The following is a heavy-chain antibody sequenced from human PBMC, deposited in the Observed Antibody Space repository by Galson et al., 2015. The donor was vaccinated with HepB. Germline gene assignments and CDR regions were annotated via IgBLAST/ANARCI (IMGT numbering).Heavy chain of an antibody. Sequence: SLRLSCAASGFTISTCWMSWVRQAPGKGLEWVANIKQDGTEKYYVDSVKGRFTISRDNAKNSVYLQMNSLRAEDAGVYYCARDADDVPGYYYGMDVWGQGTTVTVSS. D-gene: IGHD1-1*01. CDR3: ARDADDVPGYYYGMDV. V-gene: IGHV3-7*03. CDR1: GFTISTCW. CDR2: IKQDGTEK. J-gene: IGHJ6*02.